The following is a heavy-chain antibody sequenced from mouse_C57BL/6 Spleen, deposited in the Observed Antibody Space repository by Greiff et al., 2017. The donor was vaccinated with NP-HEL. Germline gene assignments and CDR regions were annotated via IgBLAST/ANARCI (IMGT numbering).Heavy chain of an antibody. Sequence: DVMLVESGGGLVKPGGSLKLSCAASGFTFSDYGMHWVRQAPEKGLEWVAYISSGSSTIYYADTVKGRFTISRDNAKNTLFLQMTSLRSEDTAMYYCARAYYYGIAGYAMDYWGQGTSVTVSS. D-gene: IGHD1-1*01. J-gene: IGHJ4*01. CDR2: ISSGSSTI. CDR1: GFTFSDYG. V-gene: IGHV5-17*01. CDR3: ARAYYYGIAGYAMDY.